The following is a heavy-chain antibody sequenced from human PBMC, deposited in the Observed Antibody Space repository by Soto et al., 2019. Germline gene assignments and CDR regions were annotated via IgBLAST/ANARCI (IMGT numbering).Heavy chain of an antibody. Sequence: QITLKESGPTLVKPTQTLTLTCTFSGFSLSTSGVGVGWIRQPPGRALEWLALIYGDDDKRYSPSLKNRLTITRDTSKNQVVLTKTNIDPVDTATYYCAQRRDSSGYYYRGYFDYWGQGTLVTVSS. CDR1: GFSLSTSGVG. J-gene: IGHJ4*02. V-gene: IGHV2-5*02. CDR2: IYGDDDK. CDR3: AQRRDSSGYYYRGYFDY. D-gene: IGHD3-22*01.